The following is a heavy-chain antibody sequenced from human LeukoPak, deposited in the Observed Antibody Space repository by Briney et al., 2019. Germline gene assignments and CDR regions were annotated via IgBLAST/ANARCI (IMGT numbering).Heavy chain of an antibody. J-gene: IGHJ4*02. CDR2: INSDGSST. CDR3: AKDEGVRITDY. D-gene: IGHD1-14*01. CDR1: GFTFSSYG. V-gene: IGHV3-74*01. Sequence: PGGSLRLSCAASGFTFSSYGMHWVRQAPGKGLMWVSRINSDGSSTSYADSVKGRFTISRDNAKNTLYLQMNSLRAEDTAVYYCAKDEGVRITDYWGQGILVTVSS.